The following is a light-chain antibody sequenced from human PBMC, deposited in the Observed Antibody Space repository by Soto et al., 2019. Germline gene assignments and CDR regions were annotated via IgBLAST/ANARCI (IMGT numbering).Light chain of an antibody. CDR2: DAS. CDR1: QSVSSY. V-gene: IGKV3-11*01. CDR3: QLRSVWPST. J-gene: IGKJ4*01. Sequence: EIVLTQSPATLSLSPGERAALSCRASQSVSSYLAWYQQKPGQAPRLLIYDASKRAPCIPARFTGSGSGPDFTLTISSLEPEDFAVYFCQLRSVWPSTCGGGTKVEI.